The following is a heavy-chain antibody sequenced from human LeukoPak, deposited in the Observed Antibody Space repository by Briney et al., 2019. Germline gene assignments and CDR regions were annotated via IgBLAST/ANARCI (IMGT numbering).Heavy chain of an antibody. CDR1: GGSFSGYY. D-gene: IGHD7-27*01. Sequence: SETLSLTCAVYGGSFSGYYWSWIRQPPGKGLEWIGEINHSGSTNYNPSLKSRVTISVDTSKNQFSLKLSSVTAADTAVYYCARLGQGHWGYYYYYMDVWGKGTTVTVSS. CDR3: ARLGQGHWGYYYYYMDV. CDR2: INHSGST. V-gene: IGHV4-34*01. J-gene: IGHJ6*03.